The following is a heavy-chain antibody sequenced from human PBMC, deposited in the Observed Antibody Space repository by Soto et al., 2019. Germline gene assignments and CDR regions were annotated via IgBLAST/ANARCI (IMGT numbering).Heavy chain of an antibody. V-gene: IGHV3-74*01. CDR3: ARVELVPDY. J-gene: IGHJ4*02. D-gene: IGHD6-13*01. CDR2: INSDGSST. Sequence: PAGSLGLSCAASGFNFRSYWMHWVRQAPGKGLVWVSRINSDGSSTSYADSVKGRFTISRDNAKNTLYLQMNSLRAEDTAVYYCARVELVPDYWGQGTLVTVSS. CDR1: GFNFRSYW.